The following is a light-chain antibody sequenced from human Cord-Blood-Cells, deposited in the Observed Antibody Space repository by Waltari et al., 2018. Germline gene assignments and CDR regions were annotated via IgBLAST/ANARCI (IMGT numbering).Light chain of an antibody. CDR3: QQYCSSPTWT. V-gene: IGKV3-20*01. J-gene: IGKJ1*01. Sequence: EIVLTQSPGTLSLSPGERATLSCRASQSVSSSYLAWYQQKPGKAPRLLIYGASSRATGIPDRFSGSGSGTDFTLTISRLEPEDFAVYYCQQYCSSPTWTFGQGTKVEIK. CDR2: GAS. CDR1: QSVSSSY.